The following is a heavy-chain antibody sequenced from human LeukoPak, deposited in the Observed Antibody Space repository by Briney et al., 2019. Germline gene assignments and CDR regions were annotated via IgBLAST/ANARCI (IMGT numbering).Heavy chain of an antibody. CDR1: GFNFGIYW. D-gene: IGHD2-21*02. J-gene: IGHJ4*02. CDR3: ARECGGDCYSDY. CDR2: IKEDGSAK. Sequence: GGSLRLSCAASGFNFGIYWMSWVRQAPGKGLEWVAHIKEDGSAKYYVDSVKGRFTISRENAKNSVYLQMNSLRAEDTAVYYWARECGGDCYSDYWGKGTLVTVSS. V-gene: IGHV3-7*01.